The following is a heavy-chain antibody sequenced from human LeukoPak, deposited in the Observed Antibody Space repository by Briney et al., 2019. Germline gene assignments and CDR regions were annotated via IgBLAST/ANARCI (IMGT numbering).Heavy chain of an antibody. J-gene: IGHJ4*02. CDR1: GGSISSYY. V-gene: IGHV4-59*01. CDR2: IYYSGST. D-gene: IGHD6-6*01. CDR3: ARAQLGMTHDY. Sequence: SETLSLTCTVSGGSISSYYWSWIRQPPGKGLEWIGYIYYSGSTNYNPSLKSRVTISVDTSKNQFSLKLSSVTAADTAVYYCARAQLGMTHDYWGQGTLVTVFS.